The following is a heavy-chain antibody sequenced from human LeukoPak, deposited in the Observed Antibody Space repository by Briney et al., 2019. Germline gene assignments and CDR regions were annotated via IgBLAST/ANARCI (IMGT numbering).Heavy chain of an antibody. CDR2: FDPEDGET. Sequence: ASVKVSCKVSGYTLTELSMHWVRQAPGKGLEWMGGFDPEDGETIYAQKFQGRVTMTEDTSTDTAYMELSSLRSEDTAVYYCARSIVVVPANYYYYYGMDVWGQGTTVTVSS. CDR3: ARSIVVVPANYYYYYGMDV. V-gene: IGHV1-24*01. J-gene: IGHJ6*02. CDR1: GYTLTELS. D-gene: IGHD2-2*01.